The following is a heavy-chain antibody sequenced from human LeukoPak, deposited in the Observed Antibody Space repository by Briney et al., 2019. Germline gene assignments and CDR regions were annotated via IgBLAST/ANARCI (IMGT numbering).Heavy chain of an antibody. CDR3: AKDPYYYDGSGYDAFDI. D-gene: IGHD3-22*01. CDR1: GFTFSSYA. Sequence: SGGSLRLSCAASGFTFSSYAMSWVRQAPGKGLEWVSAISGSGGSTYYADSVKGRFTISRDNSKNTLYLQMNSLRAEDTAVYYCAKDPYYYDGSGYDAFDIWGQGTMVTVSS. V-gene: IGHV3-23*01. J-gene: IGHJ3*02. CDR2: ISGSGGST.